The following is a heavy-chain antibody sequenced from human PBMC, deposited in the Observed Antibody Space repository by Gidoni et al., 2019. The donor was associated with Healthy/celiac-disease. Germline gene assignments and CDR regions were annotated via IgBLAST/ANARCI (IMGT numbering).Heavy chain of an antibody. CDR2: INHSGST. V-gene: IGHV4-34*01. Sequence: QVQLQQWGAGLLKPSETLSLTCAVYGGSFSGYYWSWIRQPPGKGLEWIGEINHSGSTNYNPSLKSRVTISVDTSKNQFSLKLSSVTAADTAVYYCARSAAAEYYFDYWGQGTLVTVSS. CDR1: GGSFSGYY. J-gene: IGHJ4*02. D-gene: IGHD6-13*01. CDR3: ARSAAAEYYFDY.